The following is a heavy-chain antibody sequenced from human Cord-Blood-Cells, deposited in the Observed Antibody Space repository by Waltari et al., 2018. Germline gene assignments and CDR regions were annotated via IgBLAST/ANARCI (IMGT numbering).Heavy chain of an antibody. Sequence: EVQLVESGGGLVQPGGSLRLSCAASGSTFSRYRMSWVRQAQGEGLEWRADIKQDGSERYCVDSVKGRFTISRDNAKNSLYLQMNSLRAEDTAVYYCARERRSELLAFDIWGQGTMVTVSS. CDR3: ARERRSELLAFDI. J-gene: IGHJ3*02. V-gene: IGHV3-7*01. CDR2: IKQDGSER. CDR1: GSTFSRYR. D-gene: IGHD1-26*01.